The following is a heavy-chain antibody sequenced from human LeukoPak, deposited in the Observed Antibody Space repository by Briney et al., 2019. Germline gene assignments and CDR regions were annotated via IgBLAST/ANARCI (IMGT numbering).Heavy chain of an antibody. Sequence: GGSLRLSCAASGFTFSSYAMSWVRQAPGKGLEWVSAISGSGGSTYYAGSVKGRFTISRDNSKNTLYLQMNSLRAEDTAVYYCATVPIRILDSSGRYPPFDYWGQGTLVTVSS. D-gene: IGHD6-19*01. CDR1: GFTFSSYA. V-gene: IGHV3-23*01. CDR2: ISGSGGST. J-gene: IGHJ4*02. CDR3: ATVPIRILDSSGRYPPFDY.